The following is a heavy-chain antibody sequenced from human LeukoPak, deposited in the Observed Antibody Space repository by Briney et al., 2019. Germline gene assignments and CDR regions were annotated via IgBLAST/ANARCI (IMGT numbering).Heavy chain of an antibody. J-gene: IGHJ4*02. CDR3: VKDKLFDGYSYCFDY. Sequence: PGGSLRLPCSASGFTLSRYAMLWVRQAPGKGLEYVSAISSNGGSTYYADSVKGRFTISRDNSKNTLYLQMSSLRAEDTAVYYCVKDKLFDGYSYCFDYWGQGTLVTVPS. V-gene: IGHV3-64D*09. CDR1: GFTLSRYA. CDR2: ISSNGGST. D-gene: IGHD5-18*01.